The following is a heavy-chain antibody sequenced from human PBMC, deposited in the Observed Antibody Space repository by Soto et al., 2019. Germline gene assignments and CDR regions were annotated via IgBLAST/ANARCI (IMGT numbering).Heavy chain of an antibody. CDR3: ARGGGFCCCDCYKGGIEY. J-gene: IGHJ4*02. V-gene: IGHV3-30-3*01. Sequence: QVQLVESVGGVVQPGRSLRLSCAASGFTFSPYTMHWVRQTPGKGLEWGAVISYDGSTEYNPDSVKGRFTISRDDPKNTVYLHMNSVRPEDTAIYYCARGGGFCCCDCYKGGIEYWVQGTLVAVAS. D-gene: IGHD2-21*02. CDR2: ISYDGSTE. CDR1: GFTFSPYT.